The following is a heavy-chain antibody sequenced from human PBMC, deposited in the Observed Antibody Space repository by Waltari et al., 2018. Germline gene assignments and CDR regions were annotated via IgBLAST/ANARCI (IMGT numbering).Heavy chain of an antibody. Sequence: EVQLVESGGGLVQPGGSLSHSCAAAGFTFNGYWMHWVRQAPGKGLVWVSRINPDGSGTDYGDSVKGRFTISRDNAKNTLYLQLNSLRAEDTAVYYCARGWQSIDYWGQGTLVTVSS. CDR1: GFTFNGYW. CDR3: ARGWQSIDY. V-gene: IGHV3-74*01. CDR2: INPDGSGT. J-gene: IGHJ4*02.